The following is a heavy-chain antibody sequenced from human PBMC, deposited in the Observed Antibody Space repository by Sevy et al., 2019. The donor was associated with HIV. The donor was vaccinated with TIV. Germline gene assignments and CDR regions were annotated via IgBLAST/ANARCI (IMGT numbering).Heavy chain of an antibody. J-gene: IGHJ6*02. CDR1: GFTFSTYA. D-gene: IGHD3-3*01. Sequence: GGSLRLSCAASGFTFSTYAMTWVRQAPGKGLQWVSVISGSGGSTYYADFVKGRFTISRVNSKNTMYLQMNGLRAEDTAVYYCARRPDFGVVIPTGVMDVWGQGTTVTVSS. V-gene: IGHV3-23*01. CDR3: ARRPDFGVVIPTGVMDV. CDR2: ISGSGGST.